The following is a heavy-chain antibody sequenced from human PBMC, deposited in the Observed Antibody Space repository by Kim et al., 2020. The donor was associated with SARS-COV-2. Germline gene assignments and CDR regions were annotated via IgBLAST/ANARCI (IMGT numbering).Heavy chain of an antibody. V-gene: IGHV3-23*01. CDR1: GFTFSSYA. CDR3: AKDGLYDMGPPERAFDI. J-gene: IGHJ3*02. CDR2: ISGSGGST. D-gene: IGHD3-9*01. Sequence: GGSLRLSCAASGFTFSSYAMSWVRQAPGKGLEWVSAISGSGGSTYYADSVKGRFTISRDNSKNTLYLQMNSLRAEDTAVYYCAKDGLYDMGPPERAFDIWGQGTMVTVSS.